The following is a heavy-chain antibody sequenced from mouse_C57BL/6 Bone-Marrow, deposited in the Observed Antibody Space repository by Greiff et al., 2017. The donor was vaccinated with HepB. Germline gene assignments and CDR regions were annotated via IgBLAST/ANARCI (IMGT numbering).Heavy chain of an antibody. Sequence: EVMLVESVAELVRPGASVKLSCTASGFNIKNTYMHWVKQRPEQGLEWIGRIDPANGNTKYAPKFQGKATITADTSSNTAYLQLSSLTSEDTAIYYCALITTVVSYYFDYWGQGTTLTVSS. CDR3: ALITTVVSYYFDY. CDR2: IDPANGNT. D-gene: IGHD1-1*01. J-gene: IGHJ2*01. V-gene: IGHV14-3*01. CDR1: GFNIKNTY.